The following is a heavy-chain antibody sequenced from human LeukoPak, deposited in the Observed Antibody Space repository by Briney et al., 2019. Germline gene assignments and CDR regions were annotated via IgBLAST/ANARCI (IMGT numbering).Heavy chain of an antibody. V-gene: IGHV4-61*02. D-gene: IGHD5-12*01. CDR3: AREHSGYDRADS. J-gene: IGHJ4*02. Sequence: PSETLSLTCTVSGGSISSGDYYWSWIRQPAGKGLEWIGRIYTTGSTNYKPSLKSRVTMSIDTSKNQFSLRLSSVTAADTAVYFCAREHSGYDRADSWGQGTPVTVSS. CDR2: IYTTGST. CDR1: GGSISSGDYY.